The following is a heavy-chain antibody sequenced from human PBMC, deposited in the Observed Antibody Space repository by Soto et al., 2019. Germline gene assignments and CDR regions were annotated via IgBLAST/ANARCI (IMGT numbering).Heavy chain of an antibody. CDR1: GSTSSNYG. D-gene: IGHD3-10*01. CDR3: ARGLYREYGNVS. J-gene: IGHJ4*02. V-gene: IGHV3-74*03. Sequence: GGPWGLPCAAPGSTSSNYGMYWVRQAPGKGLVWVARVNNDGTDTTHADSVKGRFTISRDNAENTLYLQMNSLRAEDTAVYYCARGLYREYGNVSRGQGALVTVSS. CDR2: VNNDGTDT.